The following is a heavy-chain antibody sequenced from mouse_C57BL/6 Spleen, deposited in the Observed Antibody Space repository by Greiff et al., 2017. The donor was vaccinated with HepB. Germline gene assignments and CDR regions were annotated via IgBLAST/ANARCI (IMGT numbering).Heavy chain of an antibody. J-gene: IGHJ4*01. CDR2: ISSGGDYI. V-gene: IGHV5-9-1*02. Sequence: EVKLMESGAGLVKPGGSLKLSCAASGFTFSSYAMSWVRQTPEKRLEWVAYISSGGDYIYYADTVKGRFTIARDNARNTLYLQMSSLKSEDTAMYDCTRDQGLRLQDYAMDYWGQGTSVTVSS. D-gene: IGHD3-2*02. CDR3: TRDQGLRLQDYAMDY. CDR1: GFTFSSYA.